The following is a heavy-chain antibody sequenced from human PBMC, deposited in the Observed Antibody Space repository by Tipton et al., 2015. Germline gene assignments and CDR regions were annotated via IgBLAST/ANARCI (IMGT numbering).Heavy chain of an antibody. CDR2: IDSDESST. CDR3: ARVELTGTTQPVDY. Sequence: SLRLSCAASGFSFRHYRMHWVRQAPGKGLVWVSRIDSDESSTTYADSVRGRFTISRDNAKSSVYLQMNSLRAEDTAVYYCARVELTGTTQPVDYWGQGTLVTVSS. J-gene: IGHJ4*02. V-gene: IGHV3-74*03. CDR1: GFSFRHYR. D-gene: IGHD1-20*01.